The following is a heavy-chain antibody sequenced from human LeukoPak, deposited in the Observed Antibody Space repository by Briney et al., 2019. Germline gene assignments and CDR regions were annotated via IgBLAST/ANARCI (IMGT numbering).Heavy chain of an antibody. CDR1: GFTFSNYA. CDR3: AKLNEYSSSWFDY. D-gene: IGHD6-13*01. J-gene: IGHJ4*02. Sequence: GGSLRLSCAASGFTFSNYAMSWVRQAPGKGLEWVSGLSSGGGSTYYADSVKGRFTISRDNSKNTLYLQMNSLGAEDTAVYYCAKLNEYSSSWFDYWGQGTLVTVSS. CDR2: LSSGGGST. V-gene: IGHV3-23*01.